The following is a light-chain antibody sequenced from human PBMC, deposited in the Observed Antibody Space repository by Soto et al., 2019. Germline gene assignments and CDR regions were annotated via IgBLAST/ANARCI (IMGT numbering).Light chain of an antibody. CDR3: QEYNNWPPGT. CDR1: QSVSSN. V-gene: IGKV3-15*01. J-gene: IGKJ1*01. Sequence: EIVMTQSPATLSVSPGERATLSCRASQSVSSNLVWYQQKPGQAPRLLIYGASTRATGIPARFSGSGSGTEFTLTISSLQSEYFAVYYCQEYNNWPPGTFGQGTNLDIK. CDR2: GAS.